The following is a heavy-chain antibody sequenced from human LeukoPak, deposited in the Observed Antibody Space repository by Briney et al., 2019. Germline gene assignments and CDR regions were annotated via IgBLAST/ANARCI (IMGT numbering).Heavy chain of an antibody. Sequence: ASVKVSCKAPGGTFSSYAISWVRQAPGQGLEWMGWMNPNSGNTGYAQKFQGRVTMTRNTSINTASMELSSLRSEDTAVYYCARGAAAAGAGMDWFAPWGQGTLVTVSS. D-gene: IGHD6-13*01. CDR2: MNPNSGNT. CDR1: GGTFSSYA. V-gene: IGHV1-8*02. CDR3: ARGAAAAGAGMDWFAP. J-gene: IGHJ5*02.